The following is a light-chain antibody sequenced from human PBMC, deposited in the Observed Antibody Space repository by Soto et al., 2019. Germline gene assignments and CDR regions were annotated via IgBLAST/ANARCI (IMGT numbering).Light chain of an antibody. J-gene: IGKJ3*01. Sequence: ESVLTQSPGTLSLSPGDRATLSCRASQSVRSGHLAWYQQKPGQAPRLVIYDASPRATGIPDRFSGRGSGTDFTLTISRVAPEDFAVYYCHQYGRSASSITFGPGTKVEIK. CDR3: HQYGRSASSIT. CDR2: DAS. CDR1: QSVRSGH. V-gene: IGKV3-20*01.